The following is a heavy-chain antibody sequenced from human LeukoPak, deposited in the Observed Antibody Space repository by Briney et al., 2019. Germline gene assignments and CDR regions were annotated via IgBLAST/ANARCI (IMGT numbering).Heavy chain of an antibody. V-gene: IGHV3-30*04. CDR3: ARVQGGGFRTADS. CDR1: GFTFSNYI. J-gene: IGHJ4*02. D-gene: IGHD3-10*01. CDR2: ILEKGSYQ. Sequence: GGSLRLSCAASGFTFSNYIMHWVRQAPGKGLDWVAVILEKGSYQYYADSVKGRFTISRDNSKNTLFMQMNSLRGEDTAMYYCARVQGGGFRTADSWGQGTLVTVSS.